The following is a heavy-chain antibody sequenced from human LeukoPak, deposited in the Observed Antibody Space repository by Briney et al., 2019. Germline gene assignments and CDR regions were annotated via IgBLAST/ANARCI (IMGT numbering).Heavy chain of an antibody. J-gene: IGHJ4*02. CDR3: ARSMITFGGVIAPFDY. CDR1: GGSISSGDYY. CDR2: IYYSGST. D-gene: IGHD3-16*02. Sequence: PSQTLSLTCTVSGGSISSGDYYWSWIRQPPGKGLEWIVYIYYSGSTYYNPSLKSRVTISVDTSKNQFSLKLSSVTAADTAVYYCARSMITFGGVIAPFDYWGQGTLVTVSS. V-gene: IGHV4-30-4*08.